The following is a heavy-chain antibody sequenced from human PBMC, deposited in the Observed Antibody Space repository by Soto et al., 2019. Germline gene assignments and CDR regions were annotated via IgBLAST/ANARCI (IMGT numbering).Heavy chain of an antibody. V-gene: IGHV4-30-4*01. Sequence: SETLSLSCTVSGGSISSGDYYWSWIRQPPGKGLEWIGYIYYSGSTYYNPSLKSRVTISVDTSKNQFSLKLSSVTAADTAVHYCASNRHGYTFNHYPGQATLVSVSS. CDR2: IYYSGST. CDR1: GGSISSGDYY. CDR3: ASNRHGYTFNHY. J-gene: IGHJ4*02. D-gene: IGHD1-1*01.